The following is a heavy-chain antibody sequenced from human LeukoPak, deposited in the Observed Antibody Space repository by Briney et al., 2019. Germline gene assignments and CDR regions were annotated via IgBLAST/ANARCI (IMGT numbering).Heavy chain of an antibody. CDR1: GASVGSGGYY. CDR2: ITYSGST. D-gene: IGHD5/OR15-5a*01. J-gene: IGHJ6*03. V-gene: IGHV4-31*03. Sequence: SETLSLTCTVSGASVGSGGYYWPWIRPHPEKGLEWIGYITYSGSTYYNPSLKSRVTISLDTSKNQFSLKLNSVTAADTAVYHCASLHYYYFYMDVWGKGTTVTVSS. CDR3: ASLHYYYFYMDV.